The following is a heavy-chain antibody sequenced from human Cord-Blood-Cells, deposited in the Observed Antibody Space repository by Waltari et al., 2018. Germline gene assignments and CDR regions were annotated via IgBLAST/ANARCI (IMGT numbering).Heavy chain of an antibody. J-gene: IGHJ4*02. CDR3: AKDAQGAFDY. CDR2: ISYDGSNK. CDR1: GSTFSSSG. V-gene: IGHV3-30*18. Sequence: QVQLVESGGSVVQPGRSLRRSCAAPGSTFSSSGTLWVRQAPGKGLEWVAVISYDGSNKYYADSVKGRFTISRDNSKNTLYLQMNSLRAEDTAVYYCAKDAQGAFDYWGQGTLVTVSS.